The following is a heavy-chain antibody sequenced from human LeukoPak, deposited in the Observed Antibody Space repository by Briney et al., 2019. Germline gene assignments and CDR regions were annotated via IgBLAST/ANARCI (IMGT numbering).Heavy chain of an antibody. Sequence: GGSLRLSCAASGFTFSDYYMSWIRQAPGKGLEWVSYISSSSSNIYYADSVKGRFTISRDNAKNSLYLHMDSLRDEDAALYYCARDGPNSSSSDFDYWGQGTLVTVSS. J-gene: IGHJ4*02. V-gene: IGHV3-11*04. CDR3: ARDGPNSSSSDFDY. D-gene: IGHD6-6*01. CDR2: ISSSSSNI. CDR1: GFTFSDYY.